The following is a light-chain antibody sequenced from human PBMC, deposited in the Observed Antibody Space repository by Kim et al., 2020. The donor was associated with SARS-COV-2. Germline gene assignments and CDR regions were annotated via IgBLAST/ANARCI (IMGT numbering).Light chain of an antibody. V-gene: IGLV2-11*03. CDR1: SIDVGVHNY. Sequence: GHPFTIYSTGTSIDVGVHNYVSWYQRQPGKAPKLMIYDVTKRPSGVPDRFSGSKSGNTASLTISGLQAEDEADYFCYSYAGSYTFVFGTGTKVTV. CDR3: YSYAGSYTFV. J-gene: IGLJ1*01. CDR2: DVT.